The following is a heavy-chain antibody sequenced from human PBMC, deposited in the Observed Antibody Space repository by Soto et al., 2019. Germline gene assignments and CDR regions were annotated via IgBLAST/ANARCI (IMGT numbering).Heavy chain of an antibody. CDR3: AKDLPGSGWSFDS. V-gene: IGHV3-48*01. Sequence: PPGGSLRLSCAASGFTFRSYSMNWVRQAPGKGLEWVSYISSSNRTINYADSVKGRFIISRDNAKNSLYLQMNSLRAEDTAIYYCAKDLPGSGWSFDSWGQGTVVTVSS. D-gene: IGHD6-19*01. CDR1: GFTFRSYS. CDR2: ISSSNRTI. J-gene: IGHJ4*02.